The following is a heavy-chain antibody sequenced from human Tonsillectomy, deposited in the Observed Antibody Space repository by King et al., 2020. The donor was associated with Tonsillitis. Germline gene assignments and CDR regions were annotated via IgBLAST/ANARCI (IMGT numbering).Heavy chain of an antibody. CDR2: ISYDGSNK. CDR3: AREGSGSGWALYFDY. J-gene: IGHJ4*02. V-gene: IGHV3-30*04. D-gene: IGHD6-19*01. CDR1: GFTFNNYP. Sequence: QLVQSGGGVVQPGRSLRLSCAASGFTFNNYPIHWVRQAPGKGLEWVAVISYDGSNKYYADSVKGRFTISRDNSKNTLYQQMNSLRAEDTAMDYCAREGSGSGWALYFDYWGQGTLVTVSS.